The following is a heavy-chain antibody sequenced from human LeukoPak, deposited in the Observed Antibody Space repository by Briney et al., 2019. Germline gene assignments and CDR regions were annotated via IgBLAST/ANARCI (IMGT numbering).Heavy chain of an antibody. Sequence: ASVKVSCKASGYTFTSYGISWVRQAPGQGLEWMGWISAYNGNTNYAQKLQGRVTMATDTSTSTAYMELRSLRSDDTAVYYCARVFYIGYNQLSPDYWGQGTLVTVSS. J-gene: IGHJ4*02. CDR3: ARVFYIGYNQLSPDY. V-gene: IGHV1-18*01. CDR2: ISAYNGNT. CDR1: GYTFTSYG. D-gene: IGHD5-24*01.